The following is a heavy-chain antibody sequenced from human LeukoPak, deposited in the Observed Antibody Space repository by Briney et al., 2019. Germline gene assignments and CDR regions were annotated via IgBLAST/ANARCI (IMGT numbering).Heavy chain of an antibody. V-gene: IGHV3-48*03. Sequence: GGSLRLSCAASGFTFSSFEMTWVRQAPGKGLEWVSYIGSSGSTIYYADSVKGRFTISRDNAKNSLYLQMNSLRAEDTAVYYCARDTDDPRRYFDYWGQGTLVTVSS. CDR1: GFTFSSFE. J-gene: IGHJ4*02. D-gene: IGHD3-3*01. CDR3: ARDTDDPRRYFDY. CDR2: IGSSGSTI.